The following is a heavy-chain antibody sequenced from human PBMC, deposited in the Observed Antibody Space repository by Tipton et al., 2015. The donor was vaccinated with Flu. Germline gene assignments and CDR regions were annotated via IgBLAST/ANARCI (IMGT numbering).Heavy chain of an antibody. CDR3: ARGVRPSNMVGGVINWFDP. D-gene: IGHD3-10*01. J-gene: IGHJ5*02. CDR1: GGSISSYY. CDR2: IHYTGST. V-gene: IGHV4-59*01. Sequence: TLSLTCNVSGGSISSYYWSWIRQPPGKGLEWIGCIHYTGSTKYNPSLKSRVTLSVDTSKNQFSLKVTSANAADTAVYYCARGVRPSNMVGGVINWFDPWGQGTLVTVSS.